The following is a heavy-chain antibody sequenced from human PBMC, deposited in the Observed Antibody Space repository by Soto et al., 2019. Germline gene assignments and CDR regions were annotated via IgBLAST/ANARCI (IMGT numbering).Heavy chain of an antibody. CDR1: GLSLSNGRLG. J-gene: IGHJ5*02. CDR2: IFSNDDK. D-gene: IGHD2-2*01. CDR3: ALIKDCSRTRRYLASFLP. Sequence: SGPTLVNPTGTLTLTCTVSGLSLSNGRLGVSWIRQPPGKALEWLAHIFSNDDKSYSTSLRSRLTISKDTSRSQVVLTMTNMDPMDSATYYCALIKDCSRTRRYLASFLPRGPGTLVTGST. V-gene: IGHV2-26*01.